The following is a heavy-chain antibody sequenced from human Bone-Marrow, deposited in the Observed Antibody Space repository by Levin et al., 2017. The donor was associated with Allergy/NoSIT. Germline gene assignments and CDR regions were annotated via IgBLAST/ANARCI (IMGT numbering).Heavy chain of an antibody. D-gene: IGHD2-15*01. Sequence: GESLKISCAASGFTVSSNYMSWVRQAPGKGLEWVSVIYSGGSTYYADSVKGRFTISRDNSKNTLYLQMNSLRAEDTAVYYCARVAGEYCSGGSCYSWYFDLWGRGTLVTVSS. CDR2: IYSGGST. J-gene: IGHJ2*01. V-gene: IGHV3-66*01. CDR1: GFTVSSNY. CDR3: ARVAGEYCSGGSCYSWYFDL.